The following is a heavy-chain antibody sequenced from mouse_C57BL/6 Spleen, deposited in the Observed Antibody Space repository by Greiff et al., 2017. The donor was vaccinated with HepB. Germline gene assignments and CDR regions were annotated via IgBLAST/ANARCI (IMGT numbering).Heavy chain of an antibody. CDR2: IWSDGST. V-gene: IGHV2-6-1*01. CDR1: GFSLTSYG. CDR3: ARHRPTYGNFAMDY. D-gene: IGHD2-1*01. Sequence: VQLQQSGPGLVAPSQSLSITCTVSGFSLTSYGVHWVRQPPGKGLEWLVVIWSDGSTTYNSALKSRLSISKDNSKSQVFLKMNSLQTDDTAMYYCARHRPTYGNFAMDYWGQGTSVTVSS. J-gene: IGHJ4*01.